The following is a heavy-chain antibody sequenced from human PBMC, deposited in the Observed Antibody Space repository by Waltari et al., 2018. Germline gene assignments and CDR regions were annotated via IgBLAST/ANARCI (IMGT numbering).Heavy chain of an antibody. Sequence: QVQLVESGGGVVQPGRSLRLSCAASVCTFSSYAMHWVRRAPGKGLAWGAVISYDGSNKYDADSAKGRFTISRDNSKNTLYLQMNSLRAEDTAVYYCARDHGYYGSGSYQGDYYYGMDVWGQGTTVTVSS. CDR2: ISYDGSNK. J-gene: IGHJ6*02. CDR1: VCTFSSYA. CDR3: ARDHGYYGSGSYQGDYYYGMDV. V-gene: IGHV3-30*16. D-gene: IGHD3-10*01.